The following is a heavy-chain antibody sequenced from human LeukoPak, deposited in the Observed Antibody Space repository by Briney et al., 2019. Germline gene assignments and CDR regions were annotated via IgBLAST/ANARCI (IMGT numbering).Heavy chain of an antibody. Sequence: GGSLRLSCAASGFTFRDYYMSWIRQAPGKGPEWVANMTGSGHRIYYADSVKGRFTISRDNTQNSLYLQMNSLRAEDTAVYYCARDPGLYSNGWEYYFDSWGQGTLVTVSS. D-gene: IGHD6-19*01. CDR3: ARDPGLYSNGWEYYFDS. CDR2: MTGSGHRI. V-gene: IGHV3-11*01. CDR1: GFTFRDYY. J-gene: IGHJ4*02.